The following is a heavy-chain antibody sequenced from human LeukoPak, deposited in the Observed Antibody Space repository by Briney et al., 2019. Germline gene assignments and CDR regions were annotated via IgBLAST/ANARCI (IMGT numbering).Heavy chain of an antibody. J-gene: IGHJ4*02. V-gene: IGHV4-34*01. CDR1: GGSFSGYY. CDR3: ARSRITIFGVVISFDY. Sequence: TSETLSPTCAVYGGSFSGYYWSWIRQPPGKGLEWIGEINHSGSTNYNPSLKSRVTISVDTSKNQFSLKLSSVTAADTAVYYCARSRITIFGVVISFDYWGQGTLVTVSS. CDR2: INHSGST. D-gene: IGHD3-3*01.